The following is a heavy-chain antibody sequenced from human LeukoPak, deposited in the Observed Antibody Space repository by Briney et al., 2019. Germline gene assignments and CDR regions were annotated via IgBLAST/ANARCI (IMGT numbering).Heavy chain of an antibody. J-gene: IGHJ4*02. D-gene: IGHD3-10*01. CDR1: GASLSSDY. Sequence: SETQSLTCSVSGASLSSDYWNWIRQSPGRGLEWIGYTHYRGDINYNPSLKSRLTMSVDASSNQVSLKLSSVTAADAAVYYCGRNLGSGSDHWGQGTLVTVSS. CDR2: THYRGDI. V-gene: IGHV4-59*01. CDR3: GRNLGSGSDH.